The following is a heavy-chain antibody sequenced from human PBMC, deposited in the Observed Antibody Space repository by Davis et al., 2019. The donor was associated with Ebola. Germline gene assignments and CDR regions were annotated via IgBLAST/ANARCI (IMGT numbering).Heavy chain of an antibody. CDR2: IYYSGSP. V-gene: IGHV4-30-4*01. J-gene: IGHJ4*02. Sequence: SETLSLTCTVSGGSISSGAYYWSWIRQPPGKGLEWIGYIYYSGSPYYSPSLQSRVTISVDTSKNQFSLKLSSVTAADTAVYYCARGLADYIWGSYRPDFDYWGQGTLVTVSS. D-gene: IGHD3-16*02. CDR3: ARGLADYIWGSYRPDFDY. CDR1: GGSISSGAYY.